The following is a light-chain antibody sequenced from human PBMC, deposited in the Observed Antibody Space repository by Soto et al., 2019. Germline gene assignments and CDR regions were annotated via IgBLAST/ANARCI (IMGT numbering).Light chain of an antibody. Sequence: EIVFTQSPGTLSLSPGERATLSCRASQSVSSSYLACYQKKPGQAPRLLIYGASNRATGIPDRFSGSGSGTDFTLIINRLEPEDVAIYYCQQYGGSPRITFGQGTRLENK. CDR3: QQYGGSPRIT. V-gene: IGKV3-20*01. J-gene: IGKJ5*01. CDR1: QSVSSSY. CDR2: GAS.